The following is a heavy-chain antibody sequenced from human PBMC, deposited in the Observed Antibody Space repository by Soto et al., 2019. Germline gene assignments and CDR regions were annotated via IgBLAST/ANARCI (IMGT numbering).Heavy chain of an antibody. V-gene: IGHV3-15*01. Sequence: EVQLVESGGGLVKPGGSLRLSCAASGFTFSNAWMSWVRQAPGKGLEWVGRIKSKTDGGTTDYAAPVEGRFAISRDDSKNTLYLQMNSLKTGDTAMYYCTTHYDCWSCPTYYSYTDVWRRETTVTVSS. CDR1: GFTFSNAW. D-gene: IGHD3-3*01. CDR3: TTHYDCWSCPTYYSYTDV. CDR2: IKSKTDGGTT. J-gene: IGHJ6*03.